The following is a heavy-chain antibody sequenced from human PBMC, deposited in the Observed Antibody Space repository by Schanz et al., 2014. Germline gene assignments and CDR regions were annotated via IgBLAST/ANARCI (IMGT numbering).Heavy chain of an antibody. Sequence: QVQLVQSGAEVQKLGASVKVSCQTSGYTFTAYGINWVRQAPGQGLEWIGWISAQTGDTRYAQKMQGRVTMTRDVSSTTAFLELRSLRYDDTAVYYCARDHGATTDYDYVFYYLDVWATGITVIVSS. CDR1: GYTFTAYG. D-gene: IGHD3-16*01. J-gene: IGHJ6*03. V-gene: IGHV1-18*01. CDR3: ARDHGATTDYDYVFYYLDV. CDR2: ISAQTGDT.